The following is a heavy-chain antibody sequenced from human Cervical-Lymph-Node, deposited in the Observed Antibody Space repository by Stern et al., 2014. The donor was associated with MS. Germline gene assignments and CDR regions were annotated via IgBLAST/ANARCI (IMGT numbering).Heavy chain of an antibody. CDR1: GGTFSSYT. V-gene: IGHV1-69*09. D-gene: IGHD5-18*01. CDR2: IIPILGIA. Sequence: VHLVESGAEVKKPGSSVKVSCKASGGTFSSYTISWVRQAPGQGLEWMGRIIPILGIANYAQKFQGRVTITADKSTSTAYMELSSLRSEDTAVYYCARQTLDTAMVTYYYYGMDVWGQGTTVTVSS. J-gene: IGHJ6*02. CDR3: ARQTLDTAMVTYYYYGMDV.